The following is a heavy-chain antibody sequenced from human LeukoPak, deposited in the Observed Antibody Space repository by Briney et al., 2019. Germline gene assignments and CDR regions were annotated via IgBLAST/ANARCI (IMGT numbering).Heavy chain of an antibody. CDR1: GGSISSSAYY. D-gene: IGHD5-18*01. CDR2: IYYTGST. J-gene: IGHJ4*02. V-gene: IGHV4-39*01. Sequence: SETLSLTCTVSGGSISSSAYYWGWIRQPPGKGLEWIGSIYYTGSTYYNPSLKTRVTISVDTYKNQFSLKLKSLTAADTAVYYCARHTALGSPLHYWGQGTLVTVSS. CDR3: ARHTALGSPLHY.